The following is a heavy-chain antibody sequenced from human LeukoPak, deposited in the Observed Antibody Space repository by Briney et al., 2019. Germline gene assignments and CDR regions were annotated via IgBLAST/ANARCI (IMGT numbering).Heavy chain of an antibody. J-gene: IGHJ5*02. Sequence: ASVKVSCKASGYTFTGYYMHWVRQAPGQGLEWMGWINPNSGGTNYAQKFQGRVTMTEDTSTDTAYMELSSLRSEDTAVYYCATLTSGSGTGNWFDPWGQGTLVTVSS. CDR2: INPNSGGT. V-gene: IGHV1-2*02. CDR1: GYTFTGYY. D-gene: IGHD3-10*01. CDR3: ATLTSGSGTGNWFDP.